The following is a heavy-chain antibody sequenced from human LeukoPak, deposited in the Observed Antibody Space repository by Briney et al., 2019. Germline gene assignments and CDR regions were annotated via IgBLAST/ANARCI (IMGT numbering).Heavy chain of an antibody. CDR3: ARDKSTFDY. CDR1: GFTFSSYG. CDR2: ISYDGSNK. Sequence: GGSLRLSCAASGFTFSSYGMHWVRQAPGKGLEWVAVISYDGSNKYYADSVKGRFTVSRDNAKNSLYLQMNSLRAEDTAVYYCARDKSTFDYWGQGTLVTVSS. V-gene: IGHV3-30*03. J-gene: IGHJ4*02.